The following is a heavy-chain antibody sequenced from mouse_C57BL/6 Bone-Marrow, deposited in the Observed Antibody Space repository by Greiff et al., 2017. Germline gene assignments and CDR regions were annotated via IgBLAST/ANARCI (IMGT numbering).Heavy chain of an antibody. J-gene: IGHJ2*01. CDR2: ISYDGSN. CDR1: GYSITSGYY. Sequence: EVKLQESGPGLVKPSQSLSLTCSVTGYSITSGYYWNWIRQFPGNNLEWMGYISYDGSNNYNPSLKNRISITRDTSKNQFFLKLNSVTTEDTATYYCARDRYYLDYWGQGSTLTVSS. V-gene: IGHV3-6*01. CDR3: ARDRYYLDY.